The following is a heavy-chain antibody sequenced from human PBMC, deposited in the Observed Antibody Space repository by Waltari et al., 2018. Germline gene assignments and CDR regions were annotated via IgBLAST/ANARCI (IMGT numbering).Heavy chain of an antibody. CDR1: GDSMSSNDW. CDR3: ARDRGRGLYLDS. D-gene: IGHD2-15*01. J-gene: IGHJ4*02. Sequence: QLQLQESGPGLVKPSGTLSLTCTVSGDSMSSNDWWSWVRQPPGKGLEWNGQRHRSGGINYSPALASRVTISIDTANNQFSLKVTSTTAADTAVYYCARDRGRGLYLDSWGRGTLVTVSP. CDR2: RHRSGGI. V-gene: IGHV4-4*02.